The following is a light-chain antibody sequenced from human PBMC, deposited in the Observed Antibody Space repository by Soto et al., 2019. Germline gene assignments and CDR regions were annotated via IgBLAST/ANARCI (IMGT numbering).Light chain of an antibody. CDR1: QSVTRSF. V-gene: IGKV3-20*01. CDR2: GAS. CDR3: HQYGSSPQA. J-gene: IGKJ3*01. Sequence: EIVLTQSPGTLSLSPGERVTLSCRASQSVTRSFLAWYQQKPGQAPRLLIYGASSRATGIPDRFSGSGSGTDCTLTISRLEPEDFAVYYCHQYGSSPQAFGPGTKVDIK.